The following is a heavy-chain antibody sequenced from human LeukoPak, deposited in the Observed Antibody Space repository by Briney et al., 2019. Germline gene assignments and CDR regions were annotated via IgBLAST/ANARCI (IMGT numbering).Heavy chain of an antibody. V-gene: IGHV3-74*03. J-gene: IGHJ4*02. CDR3: VSDHTGHDDY. D-gene: IGHD1-1*01. CDR2: INMEGSTT. CDR1: GFSLSSYW. Sequence: GGSLRLSCVASGFSLSSYWVHGVRQAPGKGLVWVSRINMEGSTTKNADSVRGGFTISRENTKKTVSLQMNSLRAGDTALYYCVSDHTGHDDYWGQGTLVPVSS.